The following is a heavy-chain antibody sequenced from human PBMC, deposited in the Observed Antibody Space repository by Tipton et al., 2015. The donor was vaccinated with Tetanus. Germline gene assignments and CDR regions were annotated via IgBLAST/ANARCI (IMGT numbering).Heavy chain of an antibody. CDR2: IIPIFGTA. CDR1: GGTFSSYA. V-gene: IGHV1-69*01. D-gene: IGHD2-2*01. CDR3: ARDGYCSSTSCPEDPFDY. J-gene: IGHJ4*02. Sequence: QLVQSGAEVKKPGSSVKVSCKASGGTFSSYAISWVRQAPGQGLEWMGGIIPIFGTANYAQKFQGRVTITADESTSTAYMELSSLRSEDTAVYYCARDGYCSSTSCPEDPFDYWGQGTLVPVSS.